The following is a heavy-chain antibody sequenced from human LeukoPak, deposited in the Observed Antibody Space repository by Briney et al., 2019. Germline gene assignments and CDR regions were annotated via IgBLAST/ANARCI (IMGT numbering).Heavy chain of an antibody. CDR3: AREASSKVYYFDY. Sequence: GGSLRLSCAASGFTFSSYWMSWVRQAPGKGLEWVANIKQDGSEKYYVDSVKGRFTISRDNAKNSLYLQMNSLRAEDTAVYYWAREASSKVYYFDYWGQGPLVTVSS. J-gene: IGHJ4*02. CDR2: IKQDGSEK. D-gene: IGHD6-6*01. V-gene: IGHV3-7*01. CDR1: GFTFSSYW.